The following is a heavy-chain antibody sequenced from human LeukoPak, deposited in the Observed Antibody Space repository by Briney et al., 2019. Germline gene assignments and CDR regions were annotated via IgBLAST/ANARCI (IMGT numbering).Heavy chain of an antibody. Sequence: ASVKVSCKASGYTFTGYYLHWVRQAPGQGLEWVGWIYPNSCGTDYAQKFQGRVTMTRDTSISTAYMELSNLRSDDTAVYYCARTSLGYPFDYWGQGTLVTVSS. CDR3: ARTSLGYPFDY. CDR2: IYPNSCGT. D-gene: IGHD5-18*01. CDR1: GYTFTGYY. J-gene: IGHJ4*02. V-gene: IGHV1-2*02.